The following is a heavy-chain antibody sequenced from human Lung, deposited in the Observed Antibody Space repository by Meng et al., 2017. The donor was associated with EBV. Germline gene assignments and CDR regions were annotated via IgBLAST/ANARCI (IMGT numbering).Heavy chain of an antibody. CDR3: ARLLRSSWYFDL. Sequence: LQESCPGLVEPSDTRSLSCTVYGASISSRSYYWGWIRQRPGKGLEWIGSIYYSGSTYYHSSLKSRVTISVDTSNNQFSLKLSSVTAADTAVYYCARLLRSSWYFDLWGRGTLVTSPQ. CDR2: IYYSGST. J-gene: IGHJ2*01. D-gene: IGHD1-26*01. CDR1: GASISSRSYY. V-gene: IGHV4-39*01.